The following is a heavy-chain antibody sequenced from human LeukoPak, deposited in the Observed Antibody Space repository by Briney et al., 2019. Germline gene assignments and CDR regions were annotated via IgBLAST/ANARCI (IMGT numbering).Heavy chain of an antibody. CDR3: ARGRSGYSEYFDC. J-gene: IGHJ4*02. D-gene: IGHD3-3*01. CDR2: ISAYNGNT. CDR1: GDTFSSYY. Sequence: ASVKVSCKASGDTFSSYYMHWVRQAPGQGLEWMGWISAYNGNTNYAQKLQGRVTMTTDTSTSTAYMELRSLRSDDTAVYYCARGRSGYSEYFDCWGQGTLVTVSS. V-gene: IGHV1-18*04.